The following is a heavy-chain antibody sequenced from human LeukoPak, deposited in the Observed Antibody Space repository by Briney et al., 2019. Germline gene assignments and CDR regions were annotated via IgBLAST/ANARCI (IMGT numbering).Heavy chain of an antibody. J-gene: IGHJ6*03. CDR2: IIPIFGTA. Sequence: SVKVSCKASGGTFSSYAISWVRQAPGQGLEWMGGIIPIFGTANYAQKFQGRVTITADKSTSTAYMELSSLRSEDTAVYYCARVIPDYDFWSGSAHYYYYYMDVWGKGTTVTVSS. CDR1: GGTFSSYA. D-gene: IGHD3-3*01. CDR3: ARVIPDYDFWSGSAHYYYYYMDV. V-gene: IGHV1-69*06.